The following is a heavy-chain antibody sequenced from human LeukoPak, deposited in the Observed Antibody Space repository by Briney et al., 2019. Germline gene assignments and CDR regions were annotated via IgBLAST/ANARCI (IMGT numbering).Heavy chain of an antibody. Sequence: GGSLRLSCAASGFTFSSYGMHWVRQAPGKGLEWVAFIRYDGSNKYYADSVKGRFTISRDNSKNTLYLQMNSLRAEDTAVYYCANKVAHHLDSWGQGTLVTVSS. CDR1: GFTFSSYG. CDR3: ANKVAHHLDS. CDR2: IRYDGSNK. V-gene: IGHV3-30*02. J-gene: IGHJ4*02.